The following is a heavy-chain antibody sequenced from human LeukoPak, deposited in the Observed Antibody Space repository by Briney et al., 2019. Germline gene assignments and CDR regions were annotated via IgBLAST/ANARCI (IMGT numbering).Heavy chain of an antibody. CDR3: TTVFIAVAGTDY. J-gene: IGHJ4*02. V-gene: IGHV3-15*01. D-gene: IGHD6-19*01. CDR2: IKTKTDGGTT. CDR1: GFTFSNAW. Sequence: GGSLRLSCAASGFTFSNAWMSWVRQAPGKGLEWVGRIKTKTDGGTTDYAAPVKGRFTISRDDSRNTLYLQMNSLKTEDTAVYYCTTVFIAVAGTDYWGQGTLVTVSS.